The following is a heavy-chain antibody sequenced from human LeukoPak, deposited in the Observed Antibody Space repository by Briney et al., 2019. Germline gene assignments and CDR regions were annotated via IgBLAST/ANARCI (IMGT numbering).Heavy chain of an antibody. J-gene: IGHJ5*02. CDR3: ARGRGTFDP. CDR1: GFIVSSNY. CDR2: IYIDGST. D-gene: IGHD3-10*01. V-gene: IGHV3-53*01. Sequence: GGSLRLSCAASGFIVSSNYMSWIRQAPGKGLEWVSVIYIDGSTYYADSVQGRFTISRDNSKNTLYLQMNSLTAEDTAVYYCARGRGTFDPWGQGTLVTVSS.